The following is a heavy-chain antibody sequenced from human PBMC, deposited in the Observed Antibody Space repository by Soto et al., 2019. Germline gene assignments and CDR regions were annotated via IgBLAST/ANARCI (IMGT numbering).Heavy chain of an antibody. Sequence: ASVKVSCKASGGTFSSYTTSWVRQAPGQGLEWMGRIIPILGIANYAQKFQGRVTITADKSTSTAYMELSSLRSEDTAVYYCARLYVLDIVVPPQVDAFDIWGQGTMVTVSS. D-gene: IGHD2-2*03. V-gene: IGHV1-69*02. CDR3: ARLYVLDIVVPPQVDAFDI. CDR1: GGTFSSYT. J-gene: IGHJ3*02. CDR2: IIPILGIA.